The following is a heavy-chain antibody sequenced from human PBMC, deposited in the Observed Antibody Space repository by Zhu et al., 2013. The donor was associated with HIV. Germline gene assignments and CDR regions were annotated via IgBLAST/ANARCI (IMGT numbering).Heavy chain of an antibody. D-gene: IGHD2-21*02. CDR2: ISTYSPNT. J-gene: IGHJ4*02. V-gene: IGHV1-18*01. CDR3: ARGDFYGGDSRGHDY. Sequence: QVQLVQSGPEVKKPGASVKVSCKASGYTFTTYGISWVRQARGQGLEWMGWISTYSPNTNYAQKFQGRITMTTDSSTNTADMELRSLTSDDTAIYYCARGDFYGGDSRGHDYWGQGTLVTVSS. CDR1: GYTFTTYG.